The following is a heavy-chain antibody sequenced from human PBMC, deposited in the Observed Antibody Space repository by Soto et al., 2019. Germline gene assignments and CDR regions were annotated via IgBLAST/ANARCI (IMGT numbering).Heavy chain of an antibody. CDR3: ARDGEMSGGTSPESYMDV. CDR1: GFTFSSYS. Sequence: EVQLVESGGGLVKPGGSLRLSCAASGFTFSSYSMNWVRQAPGKGLEWVSSISSSSSYIYYADSVKGRFTISRDNAKNSLYLQMNSLRAEDTAVYYCARDGEMSGGTSPESYMDVWGKGTTVNVSS. CDR2: ISSSSSYI. V-gene: IGHV3-21*01. D-gene: IGHD2-15*01. J-gene: IGHJ6*03.